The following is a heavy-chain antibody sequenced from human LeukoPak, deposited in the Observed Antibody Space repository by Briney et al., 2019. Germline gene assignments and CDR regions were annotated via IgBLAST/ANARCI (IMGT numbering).Heavy chain of an antibody. J-gene: IGHJ4*02. D-gene: IGHD3-16*01. V-gene: IGHV4-59*01. Sequence: PSETLSLTCTVSGGSISSYYWSWIRQPPGKGLEWIGCIYYSGSTNYNPSLKSRVTISVDTSKNQFSLKLSSVTAADTAVYYCARSNGGGVSCFFDYGGRGTLVTVSS. CDR2: IYYSGST. CDR3: ARSNGGGVSCFFDY. CDR1: GGSISSYY.